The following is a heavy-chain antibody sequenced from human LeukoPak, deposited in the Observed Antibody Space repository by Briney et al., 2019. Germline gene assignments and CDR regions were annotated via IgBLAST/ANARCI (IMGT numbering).Heavy chain of an antibody. CDR3: ARQLSYYDSSGYGRYAFDI. CDR2: IYYSGST. V-gene: IGHV4-39*01. CDR1: GGSISSSSYY. D-gene: IGHD3-22*01. Sequence: SETLSLTCTVSGGSISSSSYYWGWIRQPPGKGLEWIGSIYYSGSTYYNPSLKSRVTISVDTSKNQFSLKLSSVTAADTAVYYCARQLSYYDSSGYGRYAFDIWGQGTMVTVSS. J-gene: IGHJ3*02.